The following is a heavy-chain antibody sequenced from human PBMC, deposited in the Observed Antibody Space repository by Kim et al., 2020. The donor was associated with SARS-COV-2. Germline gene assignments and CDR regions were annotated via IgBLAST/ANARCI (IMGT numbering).Heavy chain of an antibody. D-gene: IGHD4-17*01. V-gene: IGHV3-21*01. CDR3: ARDPSDYVDYDLDNYNGMDV. CDR1: GFTFSSFS. Sequence: GGSLSLSCAASGFTFSSFSMHWVRQAPGKGLEWVSSISSSSSYIYYADSVRGRFTISRDNSKNSLYLQMNSLRAEDTAVYYCARDPSDYVDYDLDNYNGMDVWGQGTTVTVSS. J-gene: IGHJ6*02. CDR2: ISSSSSYI.